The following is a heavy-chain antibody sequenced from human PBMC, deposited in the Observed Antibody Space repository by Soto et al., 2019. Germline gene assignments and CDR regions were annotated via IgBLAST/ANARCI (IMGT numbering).Heavy chain of an antibody. J-gene: IGHJ6*03. V-gene: IGHV1-69*04. CDR1: GATFSNHT. CDR3: ARVAEMGTVTEGYYYYMDV. CDR2: IIPILGVA. Sequence: QVQLVQSGAEVKKPGSSVKVSCKASGATFSNHTISWVRQAPGQGLEWMGRIIPILGVANYAQKFQGRVTITADKYTTTAYMELSSLRSADTAVYYCARVAEMGTVTEGYYYYMDVWGKGTTVTVSS. D-gene: IGHD4-17*01.